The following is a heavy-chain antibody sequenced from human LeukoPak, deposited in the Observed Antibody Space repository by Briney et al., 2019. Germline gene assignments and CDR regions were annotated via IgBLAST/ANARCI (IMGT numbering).Heavy chain of an antibody. J-gene: IGHJ6*02. D-gene: IGHD3/OR15-3a*01. V-gene: IGHV4-34*01. CDR1: GGSFSGYY. CDR3: ARVGGWTGYYGMDV. Sequence: SETLSLTCAAYGGSFSGYYWSWIRQPPGKGLEWIGEINHSGSTNYNPSLKSRVTISVDTSKNQFSLKLSSVTAADTAVYYCARVGGWTGYYGMDVWGQGTTVTVSS. CDR2: INHSGST.